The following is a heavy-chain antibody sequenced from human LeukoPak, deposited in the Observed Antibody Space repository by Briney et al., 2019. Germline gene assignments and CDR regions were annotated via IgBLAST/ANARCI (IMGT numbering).Heavy chain of an antibody. J-gene: IGHJ4*02. V-gene: IGHV4-59*02. CDR3: ARVRQWEQLGVFDD. Sequence: SETLSLTCTISSGSVSSHYWSWIRQPPGKGLEWIGDIYYNGDTNYNPSLKSRVTISEDTSRNQFSLKLSSVTAADTAVYYCARVRQWEQLGVFDDWGQGILVTVST. D-gene: IGHD1-1*01. CDR1: SGSVSSHY. CDR2: IYYNGDT.